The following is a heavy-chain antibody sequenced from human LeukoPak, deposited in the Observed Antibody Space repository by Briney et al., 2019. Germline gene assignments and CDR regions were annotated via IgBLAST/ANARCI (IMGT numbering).Heavy chain of an antibody. CDR2: MNPNSGNT. Sequence: ASMKVSCKASGYTFTSYDINWVRQATGQGLEWMGWMNPNSGNTVYAQKFQGRVTMTRNTSISTAYMELSSLTSDDTAVYYCAIAAAGDDAFDIWGQGTMVTVSS. J-gene: IGHJ3*02. V-gene: IGHV1-8*01. D-gene: IGHD6-13*01. CDR1: GYTFTSYD. CDR3: AIAAAGDDAFDI.